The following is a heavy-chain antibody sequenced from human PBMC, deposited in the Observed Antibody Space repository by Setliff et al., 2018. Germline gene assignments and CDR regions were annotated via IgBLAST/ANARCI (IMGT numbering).Heavy chain of an antibody. J-gene: IGHJ6*02. D-gene: IGHD2-2*01. Sequence: SETLSLTCAVYDGSFSSYYWSWIRQPPGKGLEWIGYIYYSGSTNYNPSLKSRVTISVDTSKNQFSLTLSSVTAADTAVYYCARARPATIAGVVPGVADFGIDVWGQGTTVTVSS. CDR1: DGSFSSYY. CDR2: IYYSGST. V-gene: IGHV4-59*12. CDR3: ARARPATIAGVVPGVADFGIDV.